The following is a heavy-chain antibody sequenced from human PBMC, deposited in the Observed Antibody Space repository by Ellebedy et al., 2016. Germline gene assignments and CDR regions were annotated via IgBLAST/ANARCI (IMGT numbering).Heavy chain of an antibody. D-gene: IGHD3-22*01. CDR1: GGSIGSGGYS. J-gene: IGHJ4*02. V-gene: IGHV4-30-2*02. Sequence: SETLSLXXAVSGGSIGSGGYSWSWIRQPPGKGLEWIGYIYHSGSTYYNPSLKSRVTISVDRSKNQFSLKLSSVTAADTAVYYCARHLYDSSGYYDYWGQGTLVTVSS. CDR3: ARHLYDSSGYYDY. CDR2: IYHSGST.